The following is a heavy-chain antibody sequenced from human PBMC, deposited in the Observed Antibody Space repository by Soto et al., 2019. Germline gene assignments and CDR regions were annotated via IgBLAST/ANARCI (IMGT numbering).Heavy chain of an antibody. CDR3: ARDSRGYRIIGYYYYGMDV. V-gene: IGHV1-2*04. Sequence: ASVKVSCKASGYTFTGYYMHWVRQAPGQGLEWMGWINPNSGGTNYAQKFQGWVTMTRDTSISTAYMELSRLRSDDTAVYYCARDSRGYRIIGYYYYGMDVWGQGTTVTVSS. CDR1: GYTFTGYY. CDR2: INPNSGGT. D-gene: IGHD5-18*01. J-gene: IGHJ6*02.